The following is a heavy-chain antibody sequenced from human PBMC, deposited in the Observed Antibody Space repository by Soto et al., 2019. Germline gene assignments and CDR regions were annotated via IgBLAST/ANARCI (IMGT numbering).Heavy chain of an antibody. Sequence: SLTCAVYGGSFSGYYGSWIRQPPGKGLEWIGEINHSGSTNYNPSLKSRVTISVDTSKNQFSLKLSSVTAADTAVYYCARGSHDYGGNPPVFYGMDVWGQGTTVTVSS. CDR2: INHSGST. V-gene: IGHV4-34*01. J-gene: IGHJ6*02. CDR1: GGSFSGYY. D-gene: IGHD4-17*01. CDR3: ARGSHDYGGNPPVFYGMDV.